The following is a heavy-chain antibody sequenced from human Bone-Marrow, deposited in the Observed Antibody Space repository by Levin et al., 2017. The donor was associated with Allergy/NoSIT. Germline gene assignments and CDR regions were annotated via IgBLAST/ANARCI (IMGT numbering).Heavy chain of an antibody. J-gene: IGHJ6*03. CDR3: VKDVGRSERSYYYYCMDV. V-gene: IGHV3-64D*06. CDR2: INSNGGKT. Sequence: PGGSLRLSCSASGFSFIDFAMHWVRQAPGKGLEYVAAINSNGGKTYYADSLKGRFIISRDNSKNTLYLQMSSLRPEDAAVYYCVKDVGRSERSYYYYCMDVWGGGTTVTVS. CDR1: GFSFIDFA. D-gene: IGHD1-26*01.